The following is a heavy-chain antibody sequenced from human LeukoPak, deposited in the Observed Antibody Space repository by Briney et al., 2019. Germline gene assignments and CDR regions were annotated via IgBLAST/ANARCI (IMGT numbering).Heavy chain of an antibody. D-gene: IGHD3-10*01. CDR2: INHSGST. CDR3: ARRPGSYYYSYYMDV. J-gene: IGHJ6*03. Sequence: SETLSLTCAVYGGSFSGYYWSWIRQPPGKGLEWIGEINHSGSTNCNPSLKSRVTISVDTSKNQFSLKLSSVTAADTAVYYCARRPGSYYYSYYMDVWGKGTTVTISS. V-gene: IGHV4-34*01. CDR1: GGSFSGYY.